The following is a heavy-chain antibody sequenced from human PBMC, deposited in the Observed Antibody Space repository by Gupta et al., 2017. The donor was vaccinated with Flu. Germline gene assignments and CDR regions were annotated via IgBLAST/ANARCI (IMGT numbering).Heavy chain of an antibody. J-gene: IGHJ3*01. V-gene: IGHV3-7*01. Sequence: WVRQSPGRGLETVSMIKPGGDGVYYMDSGRGRFTISRDNAKNSLSLQMNSLRAEDTAVYYCTRDPGWGALDLWGQGTLVTISS. CDR3: TRDPGWGALDL. D-gene: IGHD1-26*01. CDR2: IKPGGDGV.